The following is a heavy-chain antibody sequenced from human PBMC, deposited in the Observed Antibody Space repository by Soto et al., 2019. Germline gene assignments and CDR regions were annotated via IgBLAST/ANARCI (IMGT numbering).Heavy chain of an antibody. CDR2: IYYSGTT. Sequence: QVQLQESGPGLVKPSQTLSLTCTVSGGSISSGGYYWNWIRQHPGKGLEWIGYIYYSGTTYYNPSRQSRVTISIDTSKDQFSLKLSSVTPADTTVYSCPSSCVGCGGFNYYGMDLWGKGTTVTVSS. V-gene: IGHV4-31*03. J-gene: IGHJ6*04. D-gene: IGHD2-21*01. CDR1: GGSISSGGYY. CDR3: PSSCVGCGGFNYYGMDL.